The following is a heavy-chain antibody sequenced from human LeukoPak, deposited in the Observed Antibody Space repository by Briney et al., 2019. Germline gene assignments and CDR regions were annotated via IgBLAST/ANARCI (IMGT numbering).Heavy chain of an antibody. CDR2: IYPGDSGP. D-gene: IGHD1-26*01. J-gene: IGHJ3*01. V-gene: IGHV5-51*01. Sequence: GESLKISCKVSGYSFTSYCIGRVRQMPGKGLEWMGIIYPGDSGPTYSPSFQGQVTISVDESINTAYLQWSSLQASDTAMYYCGMSGDRVPLQDDVFDVWGQGTMVTVST. CDR3: GMSGDRVPLQDDVFDV. CDR1: GYSFTSYC.